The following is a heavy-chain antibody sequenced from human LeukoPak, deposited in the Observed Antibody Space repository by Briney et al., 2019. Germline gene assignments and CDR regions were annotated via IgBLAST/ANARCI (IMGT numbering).Heavy chain of an antibody. Sequence: SQTLSLTCAVSGGSISSGSYYWTWLRQRPGKGLEWVVYIYATETTYYNPSLKSRVTITVDTQKNQFSLRLGSVTAEDTAVYYCARDKSLWGQGTLVTVSS. CDR2: IYATETT. CDR3: ARDKSL. J-gene: IGHJ4*02. CDR1: GGSISSGSYY. V-gene: IGHV4-31*11.